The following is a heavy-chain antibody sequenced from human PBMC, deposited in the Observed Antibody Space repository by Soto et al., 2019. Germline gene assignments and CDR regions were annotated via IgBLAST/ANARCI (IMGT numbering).Heavy chain of an antibody. CDR3: TSGPGADSSGTGDH. CDR1: GFTFSMYW. J-gene: IGHJ4*02. D-gene: IGHD1-26*01. CDR2: ISADGTTT. V-gene: IGHV3-74*01. Sequence: GGSLRLSCVVSGFTFSMYWMHWVRRVPGQSPFWVSRISADGTTTYYADSVRGRFTTSRNTSKNPLFQQMNNLKPDNTAIYYFTSGPGADSSGTGDHWGKGTPVTVSS.